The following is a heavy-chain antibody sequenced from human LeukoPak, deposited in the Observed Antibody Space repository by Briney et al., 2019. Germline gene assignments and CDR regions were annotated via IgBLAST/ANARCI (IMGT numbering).Heavy chain of an antibody. J-gene: IGHJ6*02. Sequence: GGSLRLSCAASGFTFTTYWMHWVRQAPGKGLVWVSHINSDGSITSHADSVKGRFTISRGNAKNTLYLQMNSLRAEDTAVYYCARDAVDTANAVWGQGTTVTVSS. CDR1: GFTFTTYW. CDR2: INSDGSIT. CDR3: ARDAVDTANAV. D-gene: IGHD5-18*01. V-gene: IGHV3-74*01.